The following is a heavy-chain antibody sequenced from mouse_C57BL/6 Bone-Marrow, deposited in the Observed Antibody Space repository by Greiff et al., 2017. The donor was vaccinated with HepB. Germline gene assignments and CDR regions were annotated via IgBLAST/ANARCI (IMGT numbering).Heavy chain of an antibody. CDR2: ISSGGSYT. V-gene: IGHV5-6*02. D-gene: IGHD1-1*02. Sequence: DVKLVESGGDLVKPGGSLKLSCAASGFTFSSYGMSWVRQTPDKRLEWVATISSGGSYTYYPDSVKGRFTISRDNAKNTLYLQMSSLKSEDTAMYCCARRLFMDYWGQGTSVTVSS. J-gene: IGHJ4*01. CDR1: GFTFSSYG. CDR3: ARRLFMDY.